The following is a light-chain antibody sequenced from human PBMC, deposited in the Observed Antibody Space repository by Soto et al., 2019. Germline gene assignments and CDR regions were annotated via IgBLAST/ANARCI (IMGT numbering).Light chain of an antibody. Sequence: DIQMTQSPSTLSVSVGDRVIITCRASQSISSWLAWYQQKPGKAPKLLIYDVSSLESGVPSRFSGSGSGTEFTLTISSLQPDDIATYYCQQCNSFWTFGQGTKVEIK. CDR1: QSISSW. V-gene: IGKV1-5*01. CDR3: QQCNSFWT. J-gene: IGKJ1*01. CDR2: DVS.